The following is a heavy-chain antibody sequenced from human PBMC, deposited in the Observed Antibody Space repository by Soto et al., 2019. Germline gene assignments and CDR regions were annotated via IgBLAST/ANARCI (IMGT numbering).Heavy chain of an antibody. Sequence: GSLRRSCSGSGSTFSSYSMNWVRQAPGKGLEWGSSISSSSSYIYYADSVKGRFTIDRDNAKNSLYLQMNSLRAEDTAVYYCARDLIVVVPADMGDYYYYGMDVWGQGTTVT. CDR3: ARDLIVVVPADMGDYYYYGMDV. J-gene: IGHJ6*02. V-gene: IGHV3-21*01. CDR2: ISSSSSYI. CDR1: GSTFSSYS. D-gene: IGHD2-2*01.